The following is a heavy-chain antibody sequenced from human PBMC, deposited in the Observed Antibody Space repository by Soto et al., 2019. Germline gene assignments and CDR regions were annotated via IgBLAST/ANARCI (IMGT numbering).Heavy chain of an antibody. CDR2: IIPIFGTA. J-gene: IGHJ3*02. D-gene: IGHD3-3*01. Sequence: GASVKVSCKASGGTFSSYAISWVRQAPGQGLEWMGGIIPIFGTANYAQKFQGRVTITADESTSTAYMELSSLRSEDTAVYYCARAVGYDFWSGYSLNPYDAFDIWGQGTMVTVSS. CDR3: ARAVGYDFWSGYSLNPYDAFDI. V-gene: IGHV1-69*13. CDR1: GGTFSSYA.